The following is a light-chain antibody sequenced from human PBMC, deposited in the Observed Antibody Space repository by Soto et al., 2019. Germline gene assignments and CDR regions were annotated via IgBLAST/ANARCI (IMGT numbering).Light chain of an antibody. CDR2: DAS. J-gene: IGKJ4*01. V-gene: IGKV1-5*01. CDR1: QTINNW. CDR3: QQLNSYPLT. Sequence: DIQMTQSPSILSASVVDRVTITCLATQTINNWLAWYQQKPGRAPKLLIYDASSLQSGVPSRFSGSGSGTEFTLTISRLQPEDFATYYCQQLNSYPLTFGGGTKVDIK.